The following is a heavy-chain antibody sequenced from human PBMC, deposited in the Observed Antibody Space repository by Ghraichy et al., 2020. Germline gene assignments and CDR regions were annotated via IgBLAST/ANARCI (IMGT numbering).Heavy chain of an antibody. J-gene: IGHJ6*03. CDR1: GFTFSSYA. CDR3: AKGTYYDFWSGRTPHYYMDV. Sequence: GGSLRLSCAASGFTFSSYAMSWARQAPGKGLEWVSGISGRGGSTYYADSVKGRFTISRDNSKSTLYLQMNSLRAEDTAVYYCAKGTYYDFWSGRTPHYYMDVWGKGTTVTVSS. D-gene: IGHD3-3*01. V-gene: IGHV3-23*01. CDR2: ISGRGGST.